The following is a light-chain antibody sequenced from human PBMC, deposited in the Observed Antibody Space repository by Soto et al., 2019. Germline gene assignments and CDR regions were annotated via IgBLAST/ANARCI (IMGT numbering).Light chain of an antibody. CDR1: SSDVGGYNY. CDR3: SSYTTSTALV. Sequence: ALTQPASVSGSPGQSITISCTGTSSDVGGYNYVSWYQQHPGKAPKLIIYEVSSRPLGVSNRFSGSKSGYTASLTISGLHSEDEADYYCSSYTTSTALVLGGGTKLTVL. CDR2: EVS. J-gene: IGLJ3*02. V-gene: IGLV2-14*01.